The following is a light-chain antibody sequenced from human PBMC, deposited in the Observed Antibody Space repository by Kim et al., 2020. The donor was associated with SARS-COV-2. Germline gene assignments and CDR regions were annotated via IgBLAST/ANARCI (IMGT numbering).Light chain of an antibody. CDR2: RND. Sequence: GQRVNISCSGGRSNVGRNYVYWYQYVPGTAPKLLIERNDQRPSGVPDRFSGAKSGTSASLAISGLQSDDDADYYCEAWDDSLNGPVFGGGTQLTVL. J-gene: IGLJ3*02. CDR1: RSNVGRNY. V-gene: IGLV1-44*01. CDR3: EAWDDSLNGPV.